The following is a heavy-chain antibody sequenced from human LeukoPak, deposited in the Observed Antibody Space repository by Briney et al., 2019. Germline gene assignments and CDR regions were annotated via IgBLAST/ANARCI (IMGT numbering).Heavy chain of an antibody. V-gene: IGHV1-2*02. CDR3: ARDPSRGPPPNWFDP. D-gene: IGHD6-19*01. CDR1: GYTFTGYY. CDR2: INPNSGGT. J-gene: IGHJ5*02. Sequence: ASVKVSCKASGYTFTGYYMHWVRQAPGQGLEWMGWINPNSGGTNYAQKFQGRVTMTRDTSISTAYMELSRLRSGDTAVYYCARDPSRGPPPNWFDPWGQGTLVTVSS.